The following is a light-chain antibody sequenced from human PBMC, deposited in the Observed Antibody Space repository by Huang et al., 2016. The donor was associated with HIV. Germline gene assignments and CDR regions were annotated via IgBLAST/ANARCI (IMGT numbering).Light chain of an antibody. CDR2: GAS. J-gene: IGKJ1*01. Sequence: EIVLTQSPGTLSLSPGETATLSCRASQSISSSYLAWYQLKPGQAPRFLIYGASSRATGIPDRFSGSGSGTDFTLTTNRLEPEDFAVYYCQQYSGSPWTFGQGTKVEIK. CDR3: QQYSGSPWT. CDR1: QSISSSY. V-gene: IGKV3-20*01.